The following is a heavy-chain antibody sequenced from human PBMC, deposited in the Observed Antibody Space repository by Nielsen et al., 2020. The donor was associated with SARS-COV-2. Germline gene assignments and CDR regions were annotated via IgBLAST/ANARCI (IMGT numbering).Heavy chain of an antibody. CDR1: GFTFDDYG. J-gene: IGHJ4*02. Sequence: GGSLRLSCAASGFTFDDYGMSWVRQAPGKGLEWVSGINWNGGSTYYADSVKGRFTISRDNSKNSLSLQMNSLRTEDTALYYCAKDDFSSSSSDYWGQGTLVTVSS. V-gene: IGHV3-43*02. D-gene: IGHD6-6*01. CDR3: AKDDFSSSSSDY. CDR2: INWNGGST.